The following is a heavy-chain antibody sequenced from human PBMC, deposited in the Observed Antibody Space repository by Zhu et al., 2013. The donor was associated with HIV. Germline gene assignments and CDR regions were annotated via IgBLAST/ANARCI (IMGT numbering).Heavy chain of an antibody. V-gene: IGHV1-2*02. CDR2: INPDSGGT. J-gene: IGHJ6*02. Sequence: QVQLVQSGAEVKKPGASVKVSCKASGHTFTDDYIHWVRQAPGQGLEWMGWINPDSGGTNYAQHFQGRVTMTRDTSISTAYMELSRLRSDDTAVYYCAREQQLALYYYYYGLDVWAKGP. CDR3: AREQQLALYYYYYGLDV. CDR1: GHTFTDDY. D-gene: IGHD6-13*01.